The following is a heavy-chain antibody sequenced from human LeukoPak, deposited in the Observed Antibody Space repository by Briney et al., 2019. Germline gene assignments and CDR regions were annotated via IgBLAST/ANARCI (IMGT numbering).Heavy chain of an antibody. CDR3: ARARYDPTPNYYHYYGMDV. V-gene: IGHV4-34*01. D-gene: IGHD3-3*01. J-gene: IGHJ6*02. CDR1: GGSFSGYY. Sequence: SETLSLTCAVYGGSFSGYYWSWIRQPPGKGLEWIGEINHSGSTNYNPSLKSRVTISVDTSKNQFSLKLSSVTAADTAVYYCARARYDPTPNYYHYYGMDVWGQGTTVTVSS. CDR2: INHSGST.